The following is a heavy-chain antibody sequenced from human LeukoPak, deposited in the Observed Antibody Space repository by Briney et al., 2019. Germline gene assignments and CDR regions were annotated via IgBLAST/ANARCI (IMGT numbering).Heavy chain of an antibody. V-gene: IGHV3-30*03. CDR1: GFTFSTYG. CDR2: IPYDGSNK. CDR3: ARYYGSGRGYYGLDV. J-gene: IGHJ6*02. D-gene: IGHD3-10*01. Sequence: GRSLRLSCEASGFTFSTYGMHWVRQAPGKGPEWITLIPYDGSNKYYADSVKGRFIISRDNSKNTLYLQMNSLRAEDTAVYYCARYYGSGRGYYGLDVWGQGTTVTVFS.